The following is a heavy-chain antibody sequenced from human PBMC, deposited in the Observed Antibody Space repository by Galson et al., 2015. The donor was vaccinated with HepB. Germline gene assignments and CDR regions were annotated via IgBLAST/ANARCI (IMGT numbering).Heavy chain of an antibody. CDR2: ISWNSGSK. V-gene: IGHV3-9*01. Sequence: SLRLSCAASTFIFSTYSMDWVRQAPGKGLEWVSGISWNSGSKGYVDSVKGRFTISRDNAKNSLYLQMNSLRAEDTALYYCAKVNHYDSSGYYFDYWGQGTLVTVSS. CDR3: AKVNHYDSSGYYFDY. D-gene: IGHD3-22*01. CDR1: TFIFSTYS. J-gene: IGHJ4*02.